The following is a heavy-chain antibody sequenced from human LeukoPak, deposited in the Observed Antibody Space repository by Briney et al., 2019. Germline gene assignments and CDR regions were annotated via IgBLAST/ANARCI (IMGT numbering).Heavy chain of an antibody. CDR2: IYYSGNT. J-gene: IGHJ3*01. CDR3: AHFKGGSFDF. D-gene: IGHD1-26*01. Sequence: SETLSLTCTVSGGSISSSNYCWGWIRQPPGKGLEWIGSIYYSGNTYYNPSLKSRVTISVDTSKNQFSLKLTSVTAADTAVYYCAHFKGGSFDFWGQGTMVTVSS. CDR1: GGSISSSNYC. V-gene: IGHV4-39*01.